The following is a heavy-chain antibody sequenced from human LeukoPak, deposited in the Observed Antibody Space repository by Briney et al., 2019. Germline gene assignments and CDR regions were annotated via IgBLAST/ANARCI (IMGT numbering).Heavy chain of an antibody. CDR3: ARLSPDLEYSSSSDLIDY. D-gene: IGHD6-6*01. V-gene: IGHV1-24*01. J-gene: IGHJ4*02. CDR2: FDPEDGET. Sequence: ASVKVSCKVSGYTLTELSMHWVRQAPGKGLEWMGGFDPEDGETIYAQKFQGRVTMTEDTSTDTAYMALSSLRSEDTAVYYCARLSPDLEYSSSSDLIDYWGQGTLVTVSS. CDR1: GYTLTELS.